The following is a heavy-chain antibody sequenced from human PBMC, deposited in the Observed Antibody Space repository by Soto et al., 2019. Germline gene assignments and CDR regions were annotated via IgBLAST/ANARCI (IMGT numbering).Heavy chain of an antibody. CDR1: GGSVSSDRW. CDR3: AGQWLAGYGAFDS. CDR2: IHSYGST. D-gene: IGHD6-19*01. J-gene: IGHJ5*01. V-gene: IGHV4-4*02. Sequence: QVQLQESGPGLVKPSGTLSLTCAVSGGSVSSDRWWTWVRQAPGKGLEWIGEIHSYGSTNYNPSLKSRVSIFFDKFKNQFSVTLTSVTAADTAMYFCAGQWLAGYGAFDSWGQGTLVTVSS.